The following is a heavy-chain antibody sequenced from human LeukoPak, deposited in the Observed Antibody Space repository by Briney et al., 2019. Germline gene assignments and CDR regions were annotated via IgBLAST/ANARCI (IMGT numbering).Heavy chain of an antibody. V-gene: IGHV3-9*01. D-gene: IGHD1-26*01. Sequence: GRSLRLSCAASGFTFDDYAMHWVRQAPGKGLGWVSGISWNSGSIGYADSVKGRFTISRDNAKNSLYLQMNSLRAEDTALYYCAKESGSYPKNFDYWGQGTLVTVSS. CDR1: GFTFDDYA. CDR3: AKESGSYPKNFDY. CDR2: ISWNSGSI. J-gene: IGHJ4*02.